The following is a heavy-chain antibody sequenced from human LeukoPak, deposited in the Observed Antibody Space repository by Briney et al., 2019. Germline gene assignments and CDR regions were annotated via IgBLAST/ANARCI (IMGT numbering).Heavy chain of an antibody. CDR1: GGSISSSSHY. CDR3: ARDYASDYYDSSGYHP. J-gene: IGHJ5*02. D-gene: IGHD3-22*01. CDR2: IYYSGST. V-gene: IGHV4-39*07. Sequence: SETLSLTCTVSGGSISSSSHYWGWIRQPPGKGLEWIGSIYYSGSTYYNPSLKSRVTISVDTSKNQFSLKLSSVTAADTAVYYCARDYASDYYDSSGYHPWGQGTLVTVSS.